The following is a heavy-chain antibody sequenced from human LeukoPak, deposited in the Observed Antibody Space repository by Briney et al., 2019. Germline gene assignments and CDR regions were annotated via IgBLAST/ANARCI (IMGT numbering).Heavy chain of an antibody. CDR2: ISGSGGST. D-gene: IGHD6-19*01. CDR3: ARGSFGGSGRAGYFDY. V-gene: IGHV3-23*01. CDR1: GFTFSSYA. Sequence: GGSLRLSCAASGFTFSSYAMSWVRQAPGKGLEWVSAISGSGGSTYYADSVKGRFTISRDNSKNTLYLQMNSLRAEDTAVYYCARGSFGGSGRAGYFDYWGQGTLVTVSS. J-gene: IGHJ4*02.